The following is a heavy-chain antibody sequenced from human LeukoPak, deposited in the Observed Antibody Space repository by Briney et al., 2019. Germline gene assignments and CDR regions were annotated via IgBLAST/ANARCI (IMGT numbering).Heavy chain of an antibody. D-gene: IGHD5-18*01. CDR1: GYSFTTYW. Sequence: GESLKISCKGSGYSFTTYWIAWVRQMPGKGLEWMGFIYPGDSDTRYSPSFQGQVTISADKSISTAYLQWSSLKASDTAMYYCARFREDTAPFDYWGQGTLVTVSS. J-gene: IGHJ4*02. V-gene: IGHV5-51*01. CDR3: ARFREDTAPFDY. CDR2: IYPGDSDT.